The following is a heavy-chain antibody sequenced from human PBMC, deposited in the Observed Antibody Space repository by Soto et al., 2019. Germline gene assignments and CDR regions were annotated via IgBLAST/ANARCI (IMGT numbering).Heavy chain of an antibody. CDR2: ISAYNGNT. Sequence: QVQLVQSGAEVKKPGASVKVSCKASGYTFTSYGISWVRQAPGQGLEWMGWISAYNGNTNYAQKLQGRVTMTTDTSTTXAYMELRSLRSDDTAVYYCALDTAMVHYYYYGMDVWGQGTTVTVSS. V-gene: IGHV1-18*01. J-gene: IGHJ6*02. D-gene: IGHD5-18*01. CDR1: GYTFTSYG. CDR3: ALDTAMVHYYYYGMDV.